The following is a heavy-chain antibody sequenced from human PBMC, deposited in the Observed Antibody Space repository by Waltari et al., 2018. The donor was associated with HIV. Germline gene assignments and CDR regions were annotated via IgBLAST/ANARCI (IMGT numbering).Heavy chain of an antibody. Sequence: EVQLVESGGALVQPGGSLRLSCAASGFTFSPYWMSWVRQAPGKGPEVVANINKKGSKKYYVAYVKGRFTIARDNAKNSLYLQMNSLRAEDTAVYYCARGLSLGDRYRIDYFHYWGQGALVTVSS. CDR1: GFTFSPYW. D-gene: IGHD4-17*01. CDR2: INKKGSKK. CDR3: ARGLSLGDRYRIDYFHY. J-gene: IGHJ4*02. V-gene: IGHV3-7*01.